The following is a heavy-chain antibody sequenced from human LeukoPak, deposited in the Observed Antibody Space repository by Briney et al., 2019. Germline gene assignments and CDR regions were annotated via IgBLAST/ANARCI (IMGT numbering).Heavy chain of an antibody. CDR3: AGGYGSGYYYYGMDV. Sequence: SETLSLTCTVSGGSISSHYWSWIRQPPGKGLEWIGYIYYSGSTNYNPSLKSRVTISVDTSKNQFSLKLSSVTAADTAVYYCAGGYGSGYYYYGMDVWGQGTTVTVSS. CDR1: GGSISSHY. V-gene: IGHV4-59*11. CDR2: IYYSGST. D-gene: IGHD3-10*01. J-gene: IGHJ6*02.